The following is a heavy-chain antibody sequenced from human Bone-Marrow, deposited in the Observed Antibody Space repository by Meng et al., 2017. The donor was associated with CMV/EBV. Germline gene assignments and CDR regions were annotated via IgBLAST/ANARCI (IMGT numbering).Heavy chain of an antibody. J-gene: IGHJ4*02. Sequence: GFAFRSHGMSWVRQAPGKGLEWVANIKQDGSEKYYVDSVKGRFTMSRDNAKNSLYLQMNSLRAEDTAVYYCARDTGNTYAYTGVFDHWGQGTLVTVSS. CDR3: ARDTGNTYAYTGVFDH. CDR1: GFAFRSHG. D-gene: IGHD5-18*01. CDR2: IKQDGSEK. V-gene: IGHV3-7*01.